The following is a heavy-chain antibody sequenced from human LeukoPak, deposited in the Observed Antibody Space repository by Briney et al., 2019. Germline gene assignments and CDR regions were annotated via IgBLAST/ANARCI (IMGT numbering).Heavy chain of an antibody. CDR1: GVSISNYY. V-gene: IGHV4-4*07. Sequence: DPSEALSLTCTVSGVSISNYYWSWIRQPAGMGLEWIGRIYASGSTNYNPSLKSRVTMSVDTSNNQFSLNLSSVTAADTAVYYCARTSARGAQFDYWGQGTLVTVSS. CDR2: IYASGST. CDR3: ARTSARGAQFDY. D-gene: IGHD2-2*01. J-gene: IGHJ4*02.